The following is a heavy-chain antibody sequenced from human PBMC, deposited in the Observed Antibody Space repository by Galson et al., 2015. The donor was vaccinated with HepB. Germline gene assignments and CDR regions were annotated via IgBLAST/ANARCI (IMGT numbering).Heavy chain of an antibody. Sequence: CAISGDSVSSKRASWKWTRQSPSSGLEWLGKTYFRSKWYIEYAGSMKGRMTINPDTSKNQCYLHLNSVTPEDTAVYYCVRLSGSSWFDYWGPGTLVTVSS. V-gene: IGHV6-1*01. J-gene: IGHJ5*01. CDR3: VRLSGSSWFDY. CDR2: TYFRSKWYI. D-gene: IGHD6-13*01. CDR1: GDSVSSKRAS.